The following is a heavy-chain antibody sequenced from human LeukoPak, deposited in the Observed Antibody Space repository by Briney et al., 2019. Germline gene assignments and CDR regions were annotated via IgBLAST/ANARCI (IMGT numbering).Heavy chain of an antibody. J-gene: IGHJ4*02. CDR1: GFTLSSNW. CDR2: IKQDGSET. CDR3: ARDLAYSRLDY. V-gene: IGHV3-7*01. Sequence: PGGSLRLSCAASGFTLSSNWMSWVRQAPGKGLEWLAKIKQDGSETCHMDSVKGRFTISRDNAENSLYLQMNSLRVEDTAFYYCARDLAYSRLDYWGQGMLVTVSS. D-gene: IGHD5-18*01.